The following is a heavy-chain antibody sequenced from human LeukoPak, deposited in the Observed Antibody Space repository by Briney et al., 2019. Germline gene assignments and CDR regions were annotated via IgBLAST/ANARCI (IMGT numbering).Heavy chain of an antibody. V-gene: IGHV4-59*08. J-gene: IGHJ4*02. D-gene: IGHD3-22*01. CDR3: ARHVFRYDSSGYYDY. CDR2: ISYSETT. Sequence: SETLSLTCTVSGGSISSFYWSWIRQPPGKGLEYIGYISYSETTSYNPSLKSRVTISIDTSKNQFSLKLSSVTAADTAVYYCARHVFRYDSSGYYDYWGQGTLVTVSS. CDR1: GGSISSFY.